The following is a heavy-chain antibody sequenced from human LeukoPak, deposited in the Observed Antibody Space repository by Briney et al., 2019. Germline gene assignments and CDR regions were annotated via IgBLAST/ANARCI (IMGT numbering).Heavy chain of an antibody. D-gene: IGHD3-22*01. J-gene: IGHJ4*02. V-gene: IGHV3-7*03. CDR1: GVTFSSDW. CDR2: IKEDGGEK. CDR3: ANEYYYDSSGLDY. Sequence: GGLRLSSAASGVTFSSDWMCWGRQAPRGGLGWGANIKEDGGEKYYMESVKGRFTISRDNSKNTLYLQMSSLRAEDTAVYYCANEYYYDSSGLDYWGQGTLVTVSS.